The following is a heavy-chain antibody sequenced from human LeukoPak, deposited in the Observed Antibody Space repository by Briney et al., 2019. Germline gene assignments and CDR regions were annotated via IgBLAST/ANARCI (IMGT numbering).Heavy chain of an antibody. Sequence: NSSETLSLTCSVSGGSMNDNYLTWIRQAPGKGLEWIGYISNSGTTDYNPSLKSRVTMSVDRSKNDFSLKLTSVTAADTAMYYCARVVRGAVTSNWFDPWGQGTLVTVSS. CDR2: ISNSGTT. J-gene: IGHJ5*02. CDR3: ARVVRGAVTSNWFDP. CDR1: GGSMNDNY. D-gene: IGHD4-17*01. V-gene: IGHV4-59*01.